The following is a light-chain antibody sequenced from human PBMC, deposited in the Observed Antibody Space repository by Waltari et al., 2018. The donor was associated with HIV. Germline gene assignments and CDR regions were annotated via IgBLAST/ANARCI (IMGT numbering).Light chain of an antibody. CDR1: QSVSSNY. J-gene: IGKJ1*01. V-gene: IGKV3-20*01. Sequence: EIVLTQSPGTLSLSPGERATLSCRASQSVSSNYLAWYQQKPGQAPRLLIYGASSRATGIPDRFSGSGSRTDVTLTISRLEPEDFAVYYCQQYGNSPWTFGQGTKVEIK. CDR2: GAS. CDR3: QQYGNSPWT.